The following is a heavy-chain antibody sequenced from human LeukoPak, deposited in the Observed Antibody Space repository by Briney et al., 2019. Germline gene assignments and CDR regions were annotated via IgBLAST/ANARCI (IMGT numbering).Heavy chain of an antibody. J-gene: IGHJ4*02. D-gene: IGHD1-1*01. V-gene: IGHV3-48*04. Sequence: PGGSLRLSCAASGFTFSSYSMNWVRQAPGKGLEWVSYISSSSSTIYYADSVKGRFSISRDNSKNTVYLQMNSLRAEDTAVYYCAKVSPTGRAFDCWGQGTLVTVSS. CDR1: GFTFSSYS. CDR2: ISSSSSTI. CDR3: AKVSPTGRAFDC.